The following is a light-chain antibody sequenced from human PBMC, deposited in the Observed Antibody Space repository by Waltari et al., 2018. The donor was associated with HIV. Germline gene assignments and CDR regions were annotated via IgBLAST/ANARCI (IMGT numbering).Light chain of an antibody. J-gene: IGLJ1*01. CDR1: SSNIGDNY. CDR2: DKN. CDR3: GTWDSSLSAYV. Sequence: QSVLTQPPSVSAAPGQKVTISCSGSSSNIGDNYVSWYQQLPGTAPKLLIYDKNKRPSGSPDRFSGSKSGPSATLGITGLQTGDEADYYCGTWDSSLSAYVFGTGTKVTVL. V-gene: IGLV1-51*01.